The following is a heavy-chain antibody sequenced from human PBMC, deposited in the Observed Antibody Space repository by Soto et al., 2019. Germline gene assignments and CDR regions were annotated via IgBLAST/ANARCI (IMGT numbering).Heavy chain of an antibody. D-gene: IGHD3-10*01. CDR2: IKSKTDGGTT. CDR3: TSTLWFGELLPPDY. CDR1: GFTFSNAW. Sequence: GGSLRLSCAASGFTFSNAWMSWVRQAPGKGLEWVGRIKSKTDGGTTDYAAPVKGRFTISRDDSKNTLYLQMNSLKTEDTAVYYCTSTLWFGELLPPDYWGQGTLVTVSS. J-gene: IGHJ4*02. V-gene: IGHV3-15*01.